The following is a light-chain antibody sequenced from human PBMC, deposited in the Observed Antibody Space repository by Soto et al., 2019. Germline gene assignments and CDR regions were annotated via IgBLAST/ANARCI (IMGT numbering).Light chain of an antibody. CDR1: SSDVGGYNY. CDR2: DVS. J-gene: IGLJ1*01. CDR3: SSYTSSSTYV. Sequence: QSVLTQPASVSGSPGQSITLSCTGTSSDVGGYNYVSWYQQHPGKAPKLMIYDVSNRPSGVSNRFSGSKSGNTASLTISGPQAEDEADYYCSSYTSSSTYVFGTGTKVTVL. V-gene: IGLV2-14*01.